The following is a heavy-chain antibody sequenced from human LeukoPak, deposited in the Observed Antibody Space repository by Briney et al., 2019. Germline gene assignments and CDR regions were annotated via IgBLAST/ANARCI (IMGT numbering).Heavy chain of an antibody. D-gene: IGHD2-15*01. J-gene: IGHJ6*02. CDR2: ISGSGGST. V-gene: IGHV3-23*01. Sequence: GGSLRLSCAASGFTFSSYAMSWVRQAPGKGLEWVSAISGSGGSTYYADSVKGRFTISRDNSKNTLYLQMNSLRAEDTAVYYCANDPTGYCSGGSCYGGHYGMDVWGQGTTVTVSS. CDR1: GFTFSSYA. CDR3: ANDPTGYCSGGSCYGGHYGMDV.